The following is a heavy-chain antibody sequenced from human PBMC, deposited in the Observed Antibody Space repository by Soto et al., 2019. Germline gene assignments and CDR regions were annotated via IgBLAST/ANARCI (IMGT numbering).Heavy chain of an antibody. D-gene: IGHD6-13*01. V-gene: IGHV4-34*01. CDR3: ARVVGSWPHNWFDP. CDR2: INHSGST. CDR1: GGSFSGYY. J-gene: IGHJ5*02. Sequence: QVQLQQWRAGLLKPSETLSLTCAVYGGSFSGYYWSWIRQPPGKGLEWIGEINHSGSTNYNPSLKSRVTISVDTAKNQFSLELSSVTAADTAVYYCARVVGSWPHNWFDPWGQGTLVTVSS.